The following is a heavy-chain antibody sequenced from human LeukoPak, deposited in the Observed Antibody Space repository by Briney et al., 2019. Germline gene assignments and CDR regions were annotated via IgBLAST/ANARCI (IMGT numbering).Heavy chain of an antibody. Sequence: GGSLRLSCAASGFTFSSYGMHWVRQAPGKGLEWVAVIWYDGSNKYYADSVKGRFTISRDNSKNTLYLRMNSLRAEDTAVYYCARDPMGAPRVSCGGDCYSGLDYWGQGTLVTVSS. CDR2: IWYDGSNK. D-gene: IGHD2-21*02. CDR1: GFTFSSYG. V-gene: IGHV3-33*08. J-gene: IGHJ4*02. CDR3: ARDPMGAPRVSCGGDCYSGLDY.